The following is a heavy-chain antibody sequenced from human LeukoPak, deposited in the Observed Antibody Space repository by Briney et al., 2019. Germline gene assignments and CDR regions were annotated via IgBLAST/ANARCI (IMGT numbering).Heavy chain of an antibody. D-gene: IGHD5-24*01. J-gene: IGHJ4*02. CDR1: EFTVSRNY. Sequence: PGGSLRLSCTASEFTVSRNYMLWVRQDPGKGLEWVSLIFSNGDTHYADSVKGRSTISRDTSKNTVSLQMNSLRVEDTAMYYCTRDQMNYWGQGTLVTVSS. CDR2: IFSNGDT. V-gene: IGHV3-53*01. CDR3: TRDQMNY.